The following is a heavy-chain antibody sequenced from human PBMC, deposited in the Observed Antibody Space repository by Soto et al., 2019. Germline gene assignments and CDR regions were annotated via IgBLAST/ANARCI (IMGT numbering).Heavy chain of an antibody. J-gene: IGHJ6*02. Sequence: GGSLRLSCAASGFTFSSYAMSWVRQAPGKGLEWVSAISGSGGSTYYADSVKGRFTISRDNSKNTLYLQMNSLRAEDTAVYYCAKESSDRNDPAYYYYYGMDVWGQGTTVTVSS. CDR1: GFTFSSYA. V-gene: IGHV3-23*01. CDR3: AKESSDRNDPAYYYYYGMDV. D-gene: IGHD6-25*01. CDR2: ISGSGGST.